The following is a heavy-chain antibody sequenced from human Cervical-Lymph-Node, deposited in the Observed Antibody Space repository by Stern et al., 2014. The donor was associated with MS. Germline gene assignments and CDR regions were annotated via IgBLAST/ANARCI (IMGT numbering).Heavy chain of an antibody. V-gene: IGHV4-59*01. CDR3: ARDSARGYDYVAFDI. Sequence: QVQLVQSGPGLVKPSETLSLTCTVSGGTISDYYWSWIRQTPGKELEWIGFVYNRGRTNTNYNPSLKSRVTISVDTSKNQFYLSLNSVTAADTAMYYCARDSARGYDYVAFDIWGQGTMVTVSS. CDR2: VYNRGRTNT. CDR1: GGTISDYY. D-gene: IGHD5-12*01. J-gene: IGHJ3*02.